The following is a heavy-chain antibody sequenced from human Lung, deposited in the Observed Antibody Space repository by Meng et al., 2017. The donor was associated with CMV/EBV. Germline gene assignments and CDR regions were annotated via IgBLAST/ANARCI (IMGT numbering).Heavy chain of an antibody. CDR1: GFTFSTYS. CDR3: VNRAWMGF. Sequence: EGRLLQSGGGWEQPGGSLRLSCEASGFTFSTYSMTWVRQAPGKGLEWVSGINESGDRTYHADSVKGRFTISRDNSKNTLYLQMNSLRVEDTAIYYCVNRAWMGFWGQGNLVTVSS. J-gene: IGHJ4*02. V-gene: IGHV3-23*01. CDR2: INESGDRT. D-gene: IGHD5-12*01.